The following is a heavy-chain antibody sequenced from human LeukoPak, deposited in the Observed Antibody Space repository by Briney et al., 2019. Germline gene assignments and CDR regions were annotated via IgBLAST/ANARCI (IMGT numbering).Heavy chain of an antibody. CDR1: GGAFSSYA. CDR2: IIPIFGTA. Sequence: SVKVSCKASGGAFSSYAISWVRQAPGQGLEWMGGIIPIFGTANYAQKFQGRVTITADESTSTAYMELSSLRSEDTAVYYCAIPAALSEYYFDYWGQGTLVTVSS. J-gene: IGHJ4*02. CDR3: AIPAALSEYYFDY. V-gene: IGHV1-69*01. D-gene: IGHD2-2*01.